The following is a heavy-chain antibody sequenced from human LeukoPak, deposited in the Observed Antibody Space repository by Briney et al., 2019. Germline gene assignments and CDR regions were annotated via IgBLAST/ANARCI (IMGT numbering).Heavy chain of an antibody. CDR3: ARERVIAAAGDGFDS. J-gene: IGHJ4*02. CDR2: ISSSSTTI. V-gene: IGHV3-48*01. D-gene: IGHD2-21*01. CDR1: GFTFSDYS. Sequence: GGSLRLSCAASGFTFSDYSMNWVRQAPGKGLEWVSYISSSSTTIFYADSVKGRFTISRDNAKNSLFLQMNGLRAEDTDLYYCARERVIAAAGDGFDSWGQGTLVTVSS.